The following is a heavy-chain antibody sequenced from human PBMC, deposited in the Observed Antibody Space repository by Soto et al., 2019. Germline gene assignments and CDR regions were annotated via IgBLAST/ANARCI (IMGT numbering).Heavy chain of an antibody. CDR2: IWYDGSHE. J-gene: IGHJ2*01. V-gene: IGHV3-33*01. CDR3: ARDRYSYDSRAYQGVDWYFDL. Sequence: PGGSLRLSCAASGFIFSNYGMHWVRQAPGKGLEWVAVIWYDGSHESYADSVKGRFTISRDNSKNTLFLQMNSLRAEDTAVYYCARDRYSYDSRAYQGVDWYFDLWGRGTLVTVSS. CDR1: GFIFSNYG. D-gene: IGHD3-22*01.